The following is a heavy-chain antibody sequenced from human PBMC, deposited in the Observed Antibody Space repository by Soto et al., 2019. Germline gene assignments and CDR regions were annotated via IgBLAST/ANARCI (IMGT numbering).Heavy chain of an antibody. CDR2: INWNSGSK. D-gene: IGHD3-10*01. Sequence: EEQLVESGGGLVQPGRSLRLSCAASGFTFDDYAMHWVRQAPGKGLEWVSGINWNSGSKGYADSVKGRFTISRDNAKTTLYLQMNSLRAEDTALYYCAKDRGSGSYAANYQYHGMDVWGQGTTVTVSS. V-gene: IGHV3-9*01. J-gene: IGHJ6*02. CDR3: AKDRGSGSYAANYQYHGMDV. CDR1: GFTFDDYA.